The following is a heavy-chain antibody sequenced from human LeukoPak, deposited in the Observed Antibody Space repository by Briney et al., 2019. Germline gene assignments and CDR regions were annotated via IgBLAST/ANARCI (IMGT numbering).Heavy chain of an antibody. CDR3: ARLYCSGGSCYFLFDY. V-gene: IGHV1-2*02. Sequence: ASVKVYCKASGYTFTGYYMHWVRQAPGQGLEWMGWINPNSGGTNYAQKFQGRVTMTRDTSISTAYMELSRLRSDDTAVYYCARLYCSGGSCYFLFDYWGQGTLVTVSS. CDR1: GYTFTGYY. J-gene: IGHJ4*02. CDR2: INPNSGGT. D-gene: IGHD2-15*01.